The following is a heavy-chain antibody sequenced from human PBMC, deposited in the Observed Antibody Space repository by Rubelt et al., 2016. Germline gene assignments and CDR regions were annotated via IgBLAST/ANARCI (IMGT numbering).Heavy chain of an antibody. CDR1: GFTFSSYA. D-gene: IGHD4-17*01. Sequence: EVQLLESGGGLVQPGGSLRLSCAASGFTFSSYAMSWVRQAPGKGLEWVSAISGSGGSTYYADSVKGRLTISRDKSKNTSNLQMNSLRAEDTAVYYCAKVPIRTVTSTFDYWGQGTLVTVSS. CDR3: AKVPIRTVTSTFDY. J-gene: IGHJ4*02. CDR2: ISGSGGST. V-gene: IGHV3-23*01.